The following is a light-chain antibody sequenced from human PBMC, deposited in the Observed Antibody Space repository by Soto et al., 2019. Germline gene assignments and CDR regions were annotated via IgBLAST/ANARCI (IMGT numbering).Light chain of an antibody. CDR2: STS. CDR1: TGAVTSGYY. V-gene: IGLV7-43*01. CDR3: LLFYRDAWV. Sequence: QAVVTQKPSLTVSPGGTVTLTCASSTGAVTSGYYANWFQQKPGQAPRALISSTSKKHSWTPARFSGSLLGGKAALTLSGVQPEDEAEYYCLLFYRDAWVFGGGTKLTVL. J-gene: IGLJ3*02.